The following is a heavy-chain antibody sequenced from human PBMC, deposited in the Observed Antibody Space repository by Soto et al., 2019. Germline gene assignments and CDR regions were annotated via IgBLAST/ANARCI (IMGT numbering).Heavy chain of an antibody. J-gene: IGHJ6*02. Sequence: QVQLVQSGAEVKKPGSSVKVSCKASGGTFSSYAISWVRQAPAQGLEWMGGIIPIFGTANYAQKFQGRVTITAEESPGTAYMERSSLRSEYTAVYYCARDHELELPYYYYYGMDVWGQGTTVTVSS. V-gene: IGHV1-69*01. D-gene: IGHD1-7*01. CDR2: IIPIFGTA. CDR3: ARDHELELPYYYYYGMDV. CDR1: GGTFSSYA.